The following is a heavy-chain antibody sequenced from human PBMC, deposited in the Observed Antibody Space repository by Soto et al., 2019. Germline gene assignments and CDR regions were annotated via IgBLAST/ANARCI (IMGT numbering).Heavy chain of an antibody. CDR2: ISYDGSNK. CDR1: GFTLSSYG. J-gene: IGHJ5*02. Sequence: PGGSLRLSCVASGFTLSSYGMHWVRQAPGRGLEWVAVISYDGSNKYYADSMKGRFTISRDNAKNTLFLQMNSLRPEDTAVYHCSKEVGDISAYYYAPTWFDPLGQGTTVPVSS. D-gene: IGHD3-22*01. CDR3: SKEVGDISAYYYAPTWFDP. V-gene: IGHV3-30*18.